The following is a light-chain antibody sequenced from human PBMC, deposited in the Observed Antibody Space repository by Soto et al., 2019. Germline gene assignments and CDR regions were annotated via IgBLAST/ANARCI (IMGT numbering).Light chain of an antibody. CDR3: QSYDRLLNGVI. CDR2: GST. CDR1: SSNFGSGYD. J-gene: IGLJ2*01. V-gene: IGLV1-40*01. Sequence: QSVLTQPPSVSGAPGQRVTISCTGSSSNFGSGYDVHWYQQLPGTAPKLLIYGSTNRPSGVPARFYGSKSDTSASLAITGLEDEDEADYYCQSYDRLLNGVIFGGGTKLTVL.